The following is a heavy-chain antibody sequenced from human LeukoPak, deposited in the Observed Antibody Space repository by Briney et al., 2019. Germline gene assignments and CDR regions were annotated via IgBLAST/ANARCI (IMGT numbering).Heavy chain of an antibody. CDR2: ISSSSTYT. Sequence: GGSLRLSCAVSGFTFSDYYMTWIRQAPGKGLEWVSYISSSSTYTNYADSVKGRFTISRDNAKHSLYLQMNSLRAEDTAVYYCARERIYSSGWYLIDYWGQGTLVTVSS. CDR1: GFTFSDYY. J-gene: IGHJ4*02. D-gene: IGHD6-19*01. CDR3: ARERIYSSGWYLIDY. V-gene: IGHV3-11*05.